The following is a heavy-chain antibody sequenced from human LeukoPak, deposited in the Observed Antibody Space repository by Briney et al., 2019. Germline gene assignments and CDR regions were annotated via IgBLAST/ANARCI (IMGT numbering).Heavy chain of an antibody. J-gene: IGHJ4*02. V-gene: IGHV3-48*01. Sequence: GGSLRLSCAASGFTFSSYSMTWVRQAPGKGLEWVSYISSSSSTIYYADSVKGRFTISRDNSKNTLYLQMNSLRAEDTAVYYCAKDTYYYDSSGYLFDYWGQGTLVTVSS. D-gene: IGHD3-22*01. CDR3: AKDTYYYDSSGYLFDY. CDR1: GFTFSSYS. CDR2: ISSSSSTI.